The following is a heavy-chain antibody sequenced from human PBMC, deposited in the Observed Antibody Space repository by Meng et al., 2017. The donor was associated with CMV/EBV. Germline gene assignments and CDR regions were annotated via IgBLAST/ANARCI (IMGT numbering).Heavy chain of an antibody. J-gene: IGHJ6*02. Sequence: GGSLRLSCAASGFRFSDYYMSWIRQAPGKGLEWISCISNSGSPIYNADSVKGRFTVSRDNAKNSLYLQMNSLRVEDTAVYYCARDRSTGWQYYSDFYGMDVWGQGTTVTVSS. CDR2: ISNSGSPI. D-gene: IGHD2-2*01. V-gene: IGHV3-11*01. CDR1: GFRFSDYY. CDR3: ARDRSTGWQYYSDFYGMDV.